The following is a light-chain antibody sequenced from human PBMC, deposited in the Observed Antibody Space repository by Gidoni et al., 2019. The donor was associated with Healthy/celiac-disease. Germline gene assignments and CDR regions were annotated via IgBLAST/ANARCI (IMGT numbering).Light chain of an antibody. J-gene: IGKJ1*01. V-gene: IGKV2-40*01. CDR1: QSLLDSDDGNTY. CDR2: THS. Sequence: DIVRTQTPLSLPVTPGEPASISCRSSQSLLDSDDGNTYLDWYLQKPGQSPQLRIYTHSYRASEVPDGFRGSGSGTDFTLKISGVEAEDVGVYYCMQRIEFPWTFGQGTKVEIK. CDR3: MQRIEFPWT.